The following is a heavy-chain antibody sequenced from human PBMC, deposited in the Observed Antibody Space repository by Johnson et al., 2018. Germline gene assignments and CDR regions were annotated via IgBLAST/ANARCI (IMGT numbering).Heavy chain of an antibody. J-gene: IGHJ1*01. V-gene: IGHV3-30*18. Sequence: QVQLVQSGGGVVQPGRSLRLSCAASGFTFSSYGMHWVRQAPGKGLEWVAVISYDGLNKYSADSVKGRVTISRDNSKNTLYLQMYSLRAEDTAVYYFAKAPRSDFYDSCGYSEYFQHWGQGTLVTVSS. CDR3: AKAPRSDFYDSCGYSEYFQH. CDR1: GFTFSSYG. CDR2: ISYDGLNK. D-gene: IGHD3-22*01.